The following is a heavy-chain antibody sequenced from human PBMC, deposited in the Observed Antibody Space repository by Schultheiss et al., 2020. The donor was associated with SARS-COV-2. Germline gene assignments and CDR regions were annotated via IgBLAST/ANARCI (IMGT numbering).Heavy chain of an antibody. D-gene: IGHD3-22*01. CDR3: ARGGPGYRYYYHSSGLDY. J-gene: IGHJ4*02. Sequence: SETLSLTCTVSGGSISSYYWSWIRQPAGKGLEWIGYIYYSGSTNYNPSLKSRVTISVDTSKNQFSLKLSSVTAADTAVYYCARGGPGYRYYYHSSGLDYWGQGTLVTVSS. V-gene: IGHV4-59*01. CDR1: GGSISSYY. CDR2: IYYSGST.